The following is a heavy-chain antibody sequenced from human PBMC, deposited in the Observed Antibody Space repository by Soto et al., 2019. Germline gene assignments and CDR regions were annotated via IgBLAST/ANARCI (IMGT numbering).Heavy chain of an antibody. CDR2: MNMDGNRI. CDR3: VRGDGDRYDGHGYLGLH. Sequence: EVQLVESGGGLVQPGGSLRLSCAASGFTFSSYWMHWVRQAPGTGLEWVSRMNMDGNRISYVDSVKGRCTIARDNAKNTFYMEMNSARVEDTAVYYCVRGDGDRYDGHGYLGLHWGQGSLVTVSS. V-gene: IGHV3-74*01. J-gene: IGHJ4*02. D-gene: IGHD2-21*01. CDR1: GFTFSSYW.